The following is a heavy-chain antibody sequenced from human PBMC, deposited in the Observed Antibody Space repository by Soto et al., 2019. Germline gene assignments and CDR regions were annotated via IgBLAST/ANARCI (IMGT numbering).Heavy chain of an antibody. Sequence: PSQTLSLTCAVSGDNVSSYSAAWNWIRQSPSGGLEWLGRTYYRSRFFSDYADSVKSRIIINPDTSKNQFSLQLKSVTPEDTAVYYCARDRYGSSGWFEPWGQGTPVTVS. V-gene: IGHV6-1*01. CDR2: TYYRSRFFS. CDR3: ARDRYGSSGWFEP. D-gene: IGHD6-6*01. J-gene: IGHJ5*02. CDR1: GDNVSSYSAA.